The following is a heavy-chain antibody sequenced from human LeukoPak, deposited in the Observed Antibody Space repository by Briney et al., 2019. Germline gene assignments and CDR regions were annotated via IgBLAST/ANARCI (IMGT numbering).Heavy chain of an antibody. CDR3: VRKYSTSSDYFDY. Sequence: GGSLRLSCAASGFTFSSYSMNWVRQDPGKGLEWVSSISSSSSYIYYADSVKGRFTISRDNAKNSLYLQMNSLRTEDTAVYYCVRKYSTSSDYFDYWGQGTLVTVSS. D-gene: IGHD6-6*01. CDR2: ISSSSSYI. V-gene: IGHV3-21*01. J-gene: IGHJ4*02. CDR1: GFTFSSYS.